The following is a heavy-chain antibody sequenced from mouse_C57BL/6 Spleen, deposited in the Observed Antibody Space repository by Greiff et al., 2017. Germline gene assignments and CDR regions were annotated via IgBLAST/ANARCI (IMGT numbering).Heavy chain of an antibody. Sequence: EVQGVESGGGLVKPGGSLKLSCAASGFTFSSYAMSWVRQTPEKRLEWVATISDGGSYTYYPDNVKGRFTISRDNAKNNLYLQMSHLKSEDTAMYYCARVGDYGSSSWFAYWGQGTLVTVSA. CDR2: ISDGGSYT. CDR1: GFTFSSYA. D-gene: IGHD1-1*01. J-gene: IGHJ3*01. V-gene: IGHV5-4*01. CDR3: ARVGDYGSSSWFAY.